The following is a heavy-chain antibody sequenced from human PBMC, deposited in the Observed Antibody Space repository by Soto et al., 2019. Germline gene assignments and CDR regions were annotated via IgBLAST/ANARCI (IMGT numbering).Heavy chain of an antibody. Sequence: EVLLLESGGDLELLGESLRLSCEASRFSLRSYALSWVRQAPGKGLEWVSGISGSGSRTYYADSVKGRFTISRDNSKNTVYLQMTTLRVDDTAVYFCAKGRKSAAMSPVAVDSWGQGTVVTVSS. V-gene: IGHV3-23*01. CDR1: RFSLRSYA. J-gene: IGHJ4*02. CDR2: ISGSGSRT. CDR3: AKGRKSAAMSPVAVDS. D-gene: IGHD2-2*01.